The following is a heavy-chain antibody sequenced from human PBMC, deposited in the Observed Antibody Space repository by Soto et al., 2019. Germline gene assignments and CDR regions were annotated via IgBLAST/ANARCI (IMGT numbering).Heavy chain of an antibody. CDR1: GFTFSNYA. J-gene: IGHJ3*01. D-gene: IGHD5-12*01. CDR2: LSGSGSKI. V-gene: IGHV3-23*01. CDR3: AKEKTVTDSGYDAFDV. Sequence: EVQLLESGGGLVQPGASLRLSCAASGFTFSNYAMNWVRQAPGKGLEWVSVLSGSGSKIYYADSVKGRFTISRDNSKNMVFLQMNSLRAEDTAVYYCAKEKTVTDSGYDAFDVWGQGTMVTVS.